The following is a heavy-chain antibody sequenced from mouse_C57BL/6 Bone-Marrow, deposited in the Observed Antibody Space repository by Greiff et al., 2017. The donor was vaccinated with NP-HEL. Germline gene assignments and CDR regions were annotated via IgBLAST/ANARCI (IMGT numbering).Heavy chain of an antibody. V-gene: IGHV1-66*01. CDR2: IYPGSGNT. J-gene: IGHJ2*01. CDR1: GYSFTSYY. Sequence: VQVVESGPELVKPGASVKISCKASGYSFTSYYIHWVKQRPGQGLEWIGWIYPGSGNTKYNEKFKGKATLTADTSSSTAYMQLSSLTSEDSAVYYCARRAVVAPHFDYWGQGTTLTVSS. D-gene: IGHD1-1*01. CDR3: ARRAVVAPHFDY.